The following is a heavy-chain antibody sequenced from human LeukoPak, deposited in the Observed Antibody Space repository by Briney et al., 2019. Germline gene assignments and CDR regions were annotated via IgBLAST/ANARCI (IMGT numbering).Heavy chain of an antibody. CDR2: TSDDGRNK. Sequence: GRTLRLSCAASGFIFSGHAMHWVRQAPGKGLEWVAVTSDDGRNKYYAGSVKGRSTISRDNSKNTLSLQMNSLRDEDTAVYYCARGQQQLVNRGSYYYYYMDVWGEGTTVTVSS. J-gene: IGHJ6*03. V-gene: IGHV3-30*04. CDR3: ARGQQQLVNRGSYYYYYMDV. D-gene: IGHD6-13*01. CDR1: GFIFSGHA.